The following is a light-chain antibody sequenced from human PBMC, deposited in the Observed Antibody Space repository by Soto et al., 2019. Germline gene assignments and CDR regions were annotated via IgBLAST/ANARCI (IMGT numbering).Light chain of an antibody. CDR2: AAS. CDR1: QGISSY. Sequence: VIWMTQSPSLLSASTGDRVTISCRASQGISSYLAWYQQKPGKAPKLLIYAASTLQSGVPSRFSGSGSGTDFTLTISSLQPEDFATYYCQQLNSYPLTFGGGTKVDIK. V-gene: IGKV1D-8*03. CDR3: QQLNSYPLT. J-gene: IGKJ4*01.